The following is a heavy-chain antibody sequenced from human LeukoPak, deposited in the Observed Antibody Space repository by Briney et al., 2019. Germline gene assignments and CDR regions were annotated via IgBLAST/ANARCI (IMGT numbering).Heavy chain of an antibody. CDR1: GYSFTAYY. CDR3: ARGGTHHGLDY. D-gene: IGHD1-26*01. J-gene: IGHJ4*02. CDR2: VITHSGAT. Sequence: ASVKVSCKASGYSFTAYYIHWVRQAPGQGLEWMGWVITHSGATNLAQKFQGRVTMTRDTSITTAYMELSSLRSDDTALYFCARGGTHHGLDYWGQGSLVTVSS. V-gene: IGHV1-2*02.